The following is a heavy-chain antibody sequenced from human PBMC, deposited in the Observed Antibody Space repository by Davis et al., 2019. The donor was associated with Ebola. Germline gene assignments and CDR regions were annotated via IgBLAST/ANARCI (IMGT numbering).Heavy chain of an antibody. CDR3: AKLEYFGY. Sequence: GESLKISCAASGFTFSSYDMNWVRQAPGKGLEWVSSISSGSYFIYYADSLKGRFTISRDNSKNTLYLQMNSLRAEDTAVYYCAKLEYFGYWGQGTLVTVSS. V-gene: IGHV3-21*01. CDR2: ISSGSYFI. J-gene: IGHJ4*02. CDR1: GFTFSSYD.